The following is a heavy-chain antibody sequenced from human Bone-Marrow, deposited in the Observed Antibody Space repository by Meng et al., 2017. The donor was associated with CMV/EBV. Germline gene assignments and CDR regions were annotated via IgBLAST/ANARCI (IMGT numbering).Heavy chain of an antibody. J-gene: IGHJ4*02. V-gene: IGHV3-30*02. Sequence: GESLKISCAASGFTFSDYGMHWVRQAPGKGLEWVAYVRYDGNNKNYADSVKGRFTISRDTSKNTLYLQMNSLRAEDTAVYYCAKVVPGYCSTSSCSPDHWGQGTLVTVYS. CDR2: VRYDGNNK. CDR1: GFTFSDYG. D-gene: IGHD2-2*01. CDR3: AKVVPGYCSTSSCSPDH.